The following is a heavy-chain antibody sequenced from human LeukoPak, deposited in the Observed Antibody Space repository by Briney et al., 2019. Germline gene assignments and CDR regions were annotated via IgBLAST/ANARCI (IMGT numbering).Heavy chain of an antibody. CDR2: ISSSGSTI. D-gene: IGHD3-22*01. Sequence: GGSLRLSCAASGFTFSSYAMSWVRQAPGKGLEWVSYISSSGSTIYYADSVKGRFTFSRDNAKNSLFLQMNSLRAEDTAVYYCARGDYFDSSDYFNDAFDIWGQGTMVTVSS. CDR1: GFTFSSYA. CDR3: ARGDYFDSSDYFNDAFDI. J-gene: IGHJ3*02. V-gene: IGHV3-48*04.